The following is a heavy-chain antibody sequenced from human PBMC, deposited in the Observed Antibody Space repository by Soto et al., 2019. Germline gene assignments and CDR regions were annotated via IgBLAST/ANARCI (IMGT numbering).Heavy chain of an antibody. CDR2: IYYSGST. CDR1: GGSISSGGYY. J-gene: IGHJ5*02. CDR3: ARVVLREIVVVTGWFDP. V-gene: IGHV4-31*03. D-gene: IGHD3-22*01. Sequence: SETLSLTCTVSGGSISSGGYYWSWIRQHPGKGLEWIGYIYYSGSTYYNPSLKSRVTISVDTSKNQFSLKLSSVTAADTAVYYCARVVLREIVVVTGWFDPWGQGTLVTVSS.